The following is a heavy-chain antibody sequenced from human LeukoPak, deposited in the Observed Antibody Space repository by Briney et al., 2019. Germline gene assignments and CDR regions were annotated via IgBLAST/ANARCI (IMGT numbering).Heavy chain of an antibody. Sequence: GGSLRLSCAASGFIFSSYWMTWVRQAPGKGLEWVANIKQAGSENSYVDSVKGRFTISRDNAKNSLYLQINSLRAEDTAVYYCAGSSGSYYGYWGQGTLVTVSS. CDR2: IKQAGSEN. V-gene: IGHV3-7*01. J-gene: IGHJ1*01. CDR1: GFIFSSYW. D-gene: IGHD1-26*01. CDR3: AGSSGSYYGY.